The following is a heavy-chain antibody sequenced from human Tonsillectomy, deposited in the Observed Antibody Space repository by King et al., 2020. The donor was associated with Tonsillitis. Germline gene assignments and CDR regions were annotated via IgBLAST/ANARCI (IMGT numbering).Heavy chain of an antibody. CDR2: IYPSDSGT. CDR1: GDNFTNYW. Sequence: QLVQSGAEVKKPGESLKISCRGSGDNFTNYWIGWVRQMPGKGLEWLGIIYPSDSGTTYSPSFQGQVTISADKSISTAYLQWSSLKASDTAMYYCASRGGYYDSDHWGQGTLVTVSS. D-gene: IGHD3-22*01. J-gene: IGHJ4*02. CDR3: ASRGGYYDSDH. V-gene: IGHV5-51*03.